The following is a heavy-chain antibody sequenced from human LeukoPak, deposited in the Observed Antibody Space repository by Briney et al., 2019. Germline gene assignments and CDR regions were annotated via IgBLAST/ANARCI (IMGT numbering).Heavy chain of an antibody. Sequence: AGRSLRLSCAASGFTFRNHWMHWVRQTPGKGLVWVSRISSDGSSTTYADSVKGRFTISRDNAKNTLYLQMNNLRAEDTAMYYCARDQRVTGRPDIDYWGQGTLVIVSS. CDR3: ARDQRVTGRPDIDY. CDR2: ISSDGSST. J-gene: IGHJ4*02. V-gene: IGHV3-74*03. CDR1: GFTFRNHW. D-gene: IGHD6-6*01.